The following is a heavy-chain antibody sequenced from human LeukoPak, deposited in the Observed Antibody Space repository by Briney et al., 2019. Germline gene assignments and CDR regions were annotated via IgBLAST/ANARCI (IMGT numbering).Heavy chain of an antibody. Sequence: GRSLRLSCAASGFTFRSYGMHWVRQAPGKGLEWVAVIWYDGSNKYYADSVKGRFTFSRDNSKNTVYLEMNSLRAEDTAVYYCTRAGQGSVLDYWGQGTLVTVSS. V-gene: IGHV3-33*08. J-gene: IGHJ4*02. CDR1: GFTFRSYG. CDR3: TRAGQGSVLDY. CDR2: IWYDGSNK. D-gene: IGHD2-15*01.